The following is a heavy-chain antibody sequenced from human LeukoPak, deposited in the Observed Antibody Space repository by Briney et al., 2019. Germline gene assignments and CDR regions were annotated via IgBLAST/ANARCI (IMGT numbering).Heavy chain of an antibody. CDR1: GFTFSSYG. CDR3: AKDLYADYYDSSGYPSD. Sequence: GGSLRLSCAASGFTFSSYGMHWVRQAPGKGLEWVAFIRYDGSNKYYADSVKGRFTISRDNSKNTLYLQMNSLRAEDTAVYYCAKDLYADYYDSSGYPSDWGQGTLVTVSS. J-gene: IGHJ4*02. V-gene: IGHV3-30*02. CDR2: IRYDGSNK. D-gene: IGHD3-22*01.